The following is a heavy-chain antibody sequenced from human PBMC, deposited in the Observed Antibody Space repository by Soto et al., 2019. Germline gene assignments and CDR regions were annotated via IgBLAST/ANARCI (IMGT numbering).Heavy chain of an antibody. Sequence: QVQLVQSGAEVKKPGASVTVSCQASGLTFNTYVITWVRQAPGQGLEWLGWISVYPGNTNYAQKVQGRVTMTTDTSTSTDYMELRSLRSDATAVYYCARGGSGSYRMCDYWGPGTLVSVPS. CDR3: ARGGSGSYRMCDY. J-gene: IGHJ4*02. CDR1: GLTFNTYV. CDR2: ISVYPGNT. V-gene: IGHV1-18*01. D-gene: IGHD1-26*01.